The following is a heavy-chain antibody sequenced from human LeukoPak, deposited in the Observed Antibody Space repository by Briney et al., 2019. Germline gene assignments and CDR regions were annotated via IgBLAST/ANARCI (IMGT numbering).Heavy chain of an antibody. V-gene: IGHV3-48*01. CDR3: AKDLRDIVVVVAATPTADY. J-gene: IGHJ4*02. CDR1: GFTFSSYS. CDR2: ITGPSGTI. D-gene: IGHD2-15*01. Sequence: PGGSLRLSCAASGFTFSSYSMNWVRQAPGKGLEWLSFITGPSGTIYYADSVKGRFTTSRDNAKNSLYLQMNSLRAEDTAVYYCAKDLRDIVVVVAATPTADYWGQGTLVTVSS.